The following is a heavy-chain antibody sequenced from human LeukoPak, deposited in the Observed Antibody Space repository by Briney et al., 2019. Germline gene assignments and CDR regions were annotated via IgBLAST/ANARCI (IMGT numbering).Heavy chain of an antibody. Sequence: KTSETLSLTCAVYGGSFSGYYWTWIRQPPGKGLEWIGEINHSGSTNYNPSLKSRVTISVDTSKNQFSLKLSSVTAADTAVYYCASEQIAVAGNYYYYGMDVWGQGTTVTVSS. D-gene: IGHD6-19*01. CDR3: ASEQIAVAGNYYYYGMDV. CDR2: INHSGST. V-gene: IGHV4-34*01. J-gene: IGHJ6*02. CDR1: GGSFSGYY.